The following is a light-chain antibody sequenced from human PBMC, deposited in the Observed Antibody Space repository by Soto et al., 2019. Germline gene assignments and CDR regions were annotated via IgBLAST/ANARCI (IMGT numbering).Light chain of an antibody. CDR1: SGDVGGYKY. J-gene: IGLJ1*01. CDR2: EVS. Sequence: QSVLAQPPSASGSPGQSVTISCTGTSGDVGGYKYVSWYQQPPGKVPKLMIYEVSKRPSGLPDRFSGSKSGNTASLTGSVLQAEDEADYDCSSYARSNTDYVFXTGTKGTVL. CDR3: SSYARSNTDYV. V-gene: IGLV2-8*01.